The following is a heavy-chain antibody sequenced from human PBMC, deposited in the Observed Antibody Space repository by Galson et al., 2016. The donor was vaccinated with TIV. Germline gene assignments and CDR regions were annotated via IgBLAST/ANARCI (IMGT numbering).Heavy chain of an antibody. V-gene: IGHV4-30-2*01. CDR3: ARGTFSGYYYFDY. D-gene: IGHD3-22*01. Sequence: TLSLTCAVSGDSITRGSYSWNWIRQPLGKGLEWIGYMYHLGSTSYNPSLKSRVSISLDRSRNQFSLTLNSVTAADTAIYYRARGTFSGYYYFDYWGQGTLVTVSS. J-gene: IGHJ4*02. CDR2: MYHLGST. CDR1: GDSITRGSYS.